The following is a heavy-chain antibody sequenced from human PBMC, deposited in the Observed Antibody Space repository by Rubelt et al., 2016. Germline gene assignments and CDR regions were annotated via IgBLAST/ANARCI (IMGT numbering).Heavy chain of an antibody. D-gene: IGHD3-3*01. Sequence: LGWVSRINSDGSSTSYADSVKGRFTIFRDNAKNTLYLQMNSLRAEDTAVYYCARDQYDFWSGYYYYGMDVWGQGTTVTVSS. J-gene: IGHJ6*02. CDR3: ARDQYDFWSGYYYYGMDV. V-gene: IGHV3-74*01. CDR2: INSDGSST.